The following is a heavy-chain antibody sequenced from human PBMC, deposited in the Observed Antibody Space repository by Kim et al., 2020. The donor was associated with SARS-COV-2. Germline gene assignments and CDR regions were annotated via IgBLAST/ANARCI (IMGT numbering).Heavy chain of an antibody. Sequence: SQTLSLTCAISGDSVSSNTSVWVWIRQSPSRGLEWLGRTYYRTKWNNDYAVSLKSRLTISPDTSKNQFSLHLDSATPDDTATYYCVREGRGSWYDYWAQGTLVTVSS. J-gene: IGHJ4*02. CDR3: VREGRGSWYDY. V-gene: IGHV6-1*01. D-gene: IGHD6-13*01. CDR1: GDSVSSNTSV. CDR2: TYYRTKWNN.